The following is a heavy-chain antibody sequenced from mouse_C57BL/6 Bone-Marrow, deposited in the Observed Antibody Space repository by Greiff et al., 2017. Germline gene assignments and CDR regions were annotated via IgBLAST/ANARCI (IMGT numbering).Heavy chain of an antibody. J-gene: IGHJ4*01. CDR3: ARLYWDYAMDY. CDR1: GFTFSSYA. V-gene: IGHV5-4*01. Sequence: EVQRVESGGGLVKPGGSLKLSCAASGFTFSSYAMSWVRQTPEKRLEWVATISDGGSYTYYPDNVKGRFTISRDKAKNNLYLQMSHLNSEDTAMYYCARLYWDYAMDYWGQGTSVTVSS. D-gene: IGHD4-1*01. CDR2: ISDGGSYT.